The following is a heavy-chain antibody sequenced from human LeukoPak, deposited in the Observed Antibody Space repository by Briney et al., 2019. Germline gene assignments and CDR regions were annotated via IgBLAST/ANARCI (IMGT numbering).Heavy chain of an antibody. CDR1: GFTVSSNY. Sequence: GGPLRLSCVASGFTVSSNYMSWVRQAPGKGLEWVSVIYSGGSTYYADSVKGRFTISRDNSKNTLYLQMNSLRAEDTAVYYCASGSGSYRTPYYYMDVWGTGTTVTVSS. CDR3: ASGSGSYRTPYYYMDV. V-gene: IGHV3-53*01. CDR2: IYSGGST. J-gene: IGHJ6*03. D-gene: IGHD3-10*01.